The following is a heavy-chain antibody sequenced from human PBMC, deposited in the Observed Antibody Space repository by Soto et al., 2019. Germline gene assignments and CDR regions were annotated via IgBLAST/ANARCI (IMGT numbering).Heavy chain of an antibody. J-gene: IGHJ6*02. D-gene: IGHD2-8*01. Sequence: SGPTLVNPTQTLTLTCTFSGFSLSTSGMCVSWIRQPPGKALEWLALIEWDDDKYYSTSLKTRLTISKDTSKNQVVLTMTNMDPVDTATYYCARLLKMVYAPHVRHYGMAVWRQGTTVTVSS. CDR1: GFSLSTSGMC. V-gene: IGHV2-70*01. CDR2: IEWDDDK. CDR3: ARLLKMVYAPHVRHYGMAV.